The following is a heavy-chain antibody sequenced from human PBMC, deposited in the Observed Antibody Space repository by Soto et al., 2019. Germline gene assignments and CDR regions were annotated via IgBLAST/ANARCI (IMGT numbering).Heavy chain of an antibody. Sequence: QVQLQESGPGLVKPSETLSLTCTVSGGSVSSGSYYWSWIRQPPGKGLEWIGYIYYSGSTNYNPSLKSRVTISVDTSKNQFSLKLSSVTAADMAVYYCARAGSYYYDSSGYYYGFDYWGQGTLVTVSS. D-gene: IGHD3-22*01. CDR1: GGSVSSGSYY. CDR3: ARAGSYYYDSSGYYYGFDY. V-gene: IGHV4-61*01. J-gene: IGHJ4*02. CDR2: IYYSGST.